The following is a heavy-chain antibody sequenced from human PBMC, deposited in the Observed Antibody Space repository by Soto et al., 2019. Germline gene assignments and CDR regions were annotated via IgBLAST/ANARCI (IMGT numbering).Heavy chain of an antibody. CDR2: INNDGSDT. J-gene: IGHJ5*02. Sequence: LRLSCAACGFTFSSYWMHWVRQAPGKGLVWVSRINNDGSDTTYADSVKGRFTISRDNAKNTVYLQMNSLRAEDTAVYYCVRDKPHNWFDPWGQGTPVTVSS. CDR3: VRDKPHNWFDP. V-gene: IGHV3-74*01. CDR1: GFTFSSYW.